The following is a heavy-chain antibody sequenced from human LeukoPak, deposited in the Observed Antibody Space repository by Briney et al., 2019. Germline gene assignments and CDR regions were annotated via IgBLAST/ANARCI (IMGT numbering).Heavy chain of an antibody. V-gene: IGHV4-59*08. CDR2: ISNSGST. CDR3: ARHLRSLRAVGDASDI. CDR1: GGSMSSYY. J-gene: IGHJ3*02. Sequence: PSETLSLTCTVSGGSMSSYYWSWLRQSPGKGLEWIGYISNSGSTNYTPSLQSRVTISVDTSKNQSSLKLSSVTAADTAVYYCARHLRSLRAVGDASDIWGQGTMVTVSS. D-gene: IGHD3-10*01.